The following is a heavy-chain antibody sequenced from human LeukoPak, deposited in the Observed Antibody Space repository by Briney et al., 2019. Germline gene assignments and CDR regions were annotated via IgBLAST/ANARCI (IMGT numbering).Heavy chain of an antibody. V-gene: IGHV1-18*01. Sequence: ASVKVSCKASGYTFTSYGISWVRQAPGQGPEWMGWISAYNGNTNYAQKLQGRVTMTTDTSTSTAYMELRSLRSDDTAVYYCARDHPYYDILTGYPIHFDYWGQGTLVTVSS. CDR1: GYTFTSYG. CDR2: ISAYNGNT. CDR3: ARDHPYYDILTGYPIHFDY. J-gene: IGHJ4*02. D-gene: IGHD3-9*01.